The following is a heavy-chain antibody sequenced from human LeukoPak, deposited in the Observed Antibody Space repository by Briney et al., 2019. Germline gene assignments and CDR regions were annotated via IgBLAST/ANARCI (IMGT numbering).Heavy chain of an antibody. V-gene: IGHV4-34*01. CDR1: GGSFSGYY. D-gene: IGHD2-21*02. CDR3: ARGRDSNAAYCGGDCYHSFDY. CDR2: INHSGST. Sequence: SETLSPTCAVYGGSFSGYYWSWIRQPPGKGLEWIGEINHSGSTNYNPSLKSRVTISVDTSKNQFSLKLSSVTAADTAVYYCARGRDSNAAYCGGDCYHSFDYWGQGTLVTVSS. J-gene: IGHJ4*02.